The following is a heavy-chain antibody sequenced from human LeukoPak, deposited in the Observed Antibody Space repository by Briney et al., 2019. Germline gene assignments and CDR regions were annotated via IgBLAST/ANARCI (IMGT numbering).Heavy chain of an antibody. CDR1: GYTFTSYA. Sequence: GASVKVSCKASGYTFTSYAMHWVRQAPGQRLEWMGWINAGNGNTKYSQKFQGRVTITRDTSASTAYMELSSLRSEDTAVYYCARDGYPRYAIYYFDYWGQGTLVTVSS. D-gene: IGHD5-12*01. V-gene: IGHV1-3*01. CDR3: ARDGYPRYAIYYFDY. CDR2: INAGNGNT. J-gene: IGHJ4*02.